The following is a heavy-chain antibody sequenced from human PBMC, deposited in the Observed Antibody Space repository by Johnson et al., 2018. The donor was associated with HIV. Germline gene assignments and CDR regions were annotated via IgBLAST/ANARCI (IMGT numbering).Heavy chain of an antibody. Sequence: LSCAASGFTFSSYAMHWVRQAPGKGLEWVAVISYDGSNKYYADSVKGRFTISRDNSKNTLYLQMNSLRAEDTAVYYCARGRTRSIVVVILDAFDIWGQGTMVTVSS. D-gene: IGHD2-21*01. CDR2: ISYDGSNK. J-gene: IGHJ3*02. V-gene: IGHV3-30*04. CDR3: ARGRTRSIVVVILDAFDI. CDR1: GFTFSSYA.